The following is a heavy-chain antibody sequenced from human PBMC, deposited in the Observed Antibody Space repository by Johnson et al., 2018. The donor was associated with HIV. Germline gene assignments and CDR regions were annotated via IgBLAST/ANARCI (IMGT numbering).Heavy chain of an antibody. J-gene: IGHJ3*02. Sequence: QVQLVESGGGVVQPGRSLRLSCAASGFTFSSYAMHWVRQAPGKVLEWVAVISYDGSNKYYADSVKGRFTISRDNSKNTLYLQMNSLRAEDTAVYYCARVYSSSSAHAFDIWGQGTMVTVSS. CDR3: ARVYSSSSAHAFDI. V-gene: IGHV3-30*04. CDR1: GFTFSSYA. D-gene: IGHD6-6*01. CDR2: ISYDGSNK.